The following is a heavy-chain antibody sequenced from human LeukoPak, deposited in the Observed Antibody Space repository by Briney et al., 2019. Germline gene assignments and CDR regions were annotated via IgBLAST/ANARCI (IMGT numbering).Heavy chain of an antibody. J-gene: IGHJ6*02. CDR3: ARGGGTIFGVVSLNYYYGMDV. CDR1: GGSFSGYY. V-gene: IGHV4-34*01. CDR2: INHSGST. D-gene: IGHD3-3*01. Sequence: SETLSLICAVYGGSFSGYYWSWIRQPPGKGLEWIGEINHSGSTNYNPSLKSRVTISVDTSKNQFSLKLSSVTAADTAVYYCARGGGTIFGVVSLNYYYGMDVWGQGTTVTVSS.